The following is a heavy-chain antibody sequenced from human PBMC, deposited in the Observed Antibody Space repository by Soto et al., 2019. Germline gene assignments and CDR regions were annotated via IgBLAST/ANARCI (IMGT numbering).Heavy chain of an antibody. CDR1: GGTFSSYA. Sequence: ASVKVSCKASGGTFSSYAISWVRQAPGQGLGWMGGIIPIFGTANYAQKFQGRVTITADESTSTAYMELSSLRSEDTAVYYCARDLGDTAMGKYYYYGMDVWGQATTVTVSS. D-gene: IGHD5-18*01. CDR3: ARDLGDTAMGKYYYYGMDV. CDR2: IIPIFGTA. J-gene: IGHJ6*02. V-gene: IGHV1-69*13.